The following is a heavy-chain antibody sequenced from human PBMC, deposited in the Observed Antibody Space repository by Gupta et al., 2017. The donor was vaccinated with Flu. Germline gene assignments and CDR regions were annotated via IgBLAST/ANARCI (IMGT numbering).Heavy chain of an antibody. D-gene: IGHD3-22*01. CDR2: MSYDGSDK. Sequence: QVQLVESGGGVVQPGRSLRLSCAASGSTFRSHAMHWVRQAPGKGLEWLASMSYDGSDKNYADSVKGRFTISRDNSKNTLYLQMNSLRAEDTAVYYCAKDGLYDSSGYYLYYFDYWGQGTLVTVSS. J-gene: IGHJ4*02. CDR3: AKDGLYDSSGYYLYYFDY. V-gene: IGHV3-30*18. CDR1: GSTFRSHA.